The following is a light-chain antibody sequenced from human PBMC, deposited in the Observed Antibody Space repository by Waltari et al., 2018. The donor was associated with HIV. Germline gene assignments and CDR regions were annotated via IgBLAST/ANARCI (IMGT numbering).Light chain of an antibody. Sequence: DIVLTQPPVTLSLSPGDRATLSCRARHISSSSYLAWYQQKPGQAPRLVIYGESTRATDIPDRFSGSGSGTDSGSGTDFSLTISRLEPEDFAVYYCQQYSSLPYSFGQGTKLEI. V-gene: IGKV3-20*01. CDR1: HISSSSY. CDR2: GES. J-gene: IGKJ2*03. CDR3: QQYSSLPYS.